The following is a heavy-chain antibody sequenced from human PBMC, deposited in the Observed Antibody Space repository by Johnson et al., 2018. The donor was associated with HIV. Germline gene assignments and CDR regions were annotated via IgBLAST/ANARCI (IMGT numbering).Heavy chain of an antibody. J-gene: IGHJ3*02. D-gene: IGHD6-13*01. CDR1: GFTFSSYG. CDR3: AQDQWGGSWANDAFDI. Sequence: QVQLMESGGGVVQPGRSLRLSCAASGFTFSSYGIHWVRQAPDKGLEWVAVIWYDGSNKYYADSVKGRFTISRDNSKNTLYLQMNSLRAEDTAVYYCAQDQWGGSWANDAFDIWGQGTMLTVSS. CDR2: IWYDGSNK. V-gene: IGHV3-33*08.